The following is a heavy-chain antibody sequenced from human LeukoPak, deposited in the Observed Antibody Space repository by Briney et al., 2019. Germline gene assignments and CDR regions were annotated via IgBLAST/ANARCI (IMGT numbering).Heavy chain of an antibody. CDR3: ARSSSWLFYFDY. Sequence: SETLSLTCTVSGGSISSYYWSWIRQPPGKGLEWIGYIYYSGSTNYNPSLKSRVTISVDTSKNQFSLKLSSVTAADTAVYYYARSSSWLFYFDYWGQGTLVTVSS. CDR2: IYYSGST. J-gene: IGHJ4*02. CDR1: GGSISSYY. D-gene: IGHD6-13*01. V-gene: IGHV4-59*01.